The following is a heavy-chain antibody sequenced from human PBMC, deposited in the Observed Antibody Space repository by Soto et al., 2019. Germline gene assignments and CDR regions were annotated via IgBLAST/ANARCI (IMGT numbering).Heavy chain of an antibody. CDR2: INHSGST. V-gene: IGHV4-34*01. CDR3: ARILWFGVSSGMDV. J-gene: IGHJ6*02. D-gene: IGHD3-10*01. CDR1: GGSFRGYY. Sequence: PSGALSLTCGGYGGSFRGYYWGWVRQPPGKGLEWIGEINHSGSTNYKPSLKSRVTISVDTSKNQFSLKLSSVTAADTAVYYCARILWFGVSSGMDVWGQGTTVTVSS.